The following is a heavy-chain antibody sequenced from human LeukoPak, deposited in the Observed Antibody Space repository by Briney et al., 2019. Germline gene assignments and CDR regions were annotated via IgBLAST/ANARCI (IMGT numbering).Heavy chain of an antibody. CDR3: ARVPLRYYYYYYMDV. J-gene: IGHJ6*03. Sequence: ASVKVSCKASGYTFTGYFMHWVRQAPGQGLEWMGWINPNSGGTNYAQKFQGRVTMTRDTSISTAYMELSRLRSDDTAVYYCARVPLRYYYYYYMDVWGKGTTVTISS. CDR2: INPNSGGT. CDR1: GYTFTGYF. D-gene: IGHD4-17*01. V-gene: IGHV1-2*02.